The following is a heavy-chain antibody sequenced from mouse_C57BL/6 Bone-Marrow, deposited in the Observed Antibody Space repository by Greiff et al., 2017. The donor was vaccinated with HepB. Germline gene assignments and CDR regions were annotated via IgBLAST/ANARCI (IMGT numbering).Heavy chain of an antibody. V-gene: IGHV1-19*01. D-gene: IGHD1-1*01. J-gene: IGHJ4*01. Sequence: EVKLVESGPVLVKPGASVKMSCKASGYTFTDYYMNWVKQSHGKSLEWIGVINPYNGGTSYNQKFKGKATLTVDKSSSTAYMELNSLTSEDSAVYYCARATVVAPFYAMDYWGQGTSVTVSS. CDR2: INPYNGGT. CDR1: GYTFTDYY. CDR3: ARATVVAPFYAMDY.